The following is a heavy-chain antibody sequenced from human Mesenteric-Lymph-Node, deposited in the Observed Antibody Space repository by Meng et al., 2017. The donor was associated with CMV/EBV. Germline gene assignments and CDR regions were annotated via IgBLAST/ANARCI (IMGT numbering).Heavy chain of an antibody. J-gene: IGHJ6*02. D-gene: IGHD2-2*01. CDR3: ARGGSSANYYYHYGMDV. Sequence: SETLSLTCAVYGGSFSGYYWSWIRQPPGKGLEWIGEINHSGSTNYNPSLKSRVTISLDTSKNQFSLKLNSVTAADTAVYYCARGGSSANYYYHYGMDVWGQGTTVTVSS. CDR2: INHSGST. V-gene: IGHV4-34*01. CDR1: GGSFSGYY.